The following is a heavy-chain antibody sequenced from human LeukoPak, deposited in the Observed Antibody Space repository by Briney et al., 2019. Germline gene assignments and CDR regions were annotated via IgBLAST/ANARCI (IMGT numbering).Heavy chain of an antibody. V-gene: IGHV3-30*04. Sequence: GGSLRLSCAASGFTFSSYAMHWVRQALGKGLEWVAVISYDGSNKYYADSVKGRFTISRDNSKNTLYLQMNSLRAEDTAVYYCARDEEVVVVAATVYWGQGTLVTVSS. J-gene: IGHJ4*02. CDR1: GFTFSSYA. CDR3: ARDEEVVVVAATVY. CDR2: ISYDGSNK. D-gene: IGHD2-15*01.